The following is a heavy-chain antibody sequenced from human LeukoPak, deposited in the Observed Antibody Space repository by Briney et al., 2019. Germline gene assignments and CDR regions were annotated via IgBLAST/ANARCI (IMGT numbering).Heavy chain of an antibody. CDR2: IGGSSDFA. D-gene: IGHD3-10*01. CDR1: GFXFSDYA. V-gene: IGHV3-23*01. CDR3: AKADRGWGVITKD. Sequence: PGGSLRLSCAASGFXFSDYAISWVRQAPGKGQEWLSAIGGSSDFAYYAEYVKGRFTISRDNSRETLYLQMNSLRAEDTAVYYCAKADRGWGVITKDWGQGALVTVSS. J-gene: IGHJ4*02.